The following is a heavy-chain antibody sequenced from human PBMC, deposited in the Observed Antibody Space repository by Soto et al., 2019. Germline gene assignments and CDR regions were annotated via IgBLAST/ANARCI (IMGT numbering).Heavy chain of an antibody. CDR1: GFTFSDDG. Sequence: EVQLLESGGGSVQPGGSLRLSCVASGFTFSDDGMSWVRQAPGSGLEWVSAISGSGGSTIYADSVKGRFTTSRDSSKNTLYLQLNTLRAEDTAIYYCAKRNGDYLNGMDVWGQGTTVTVSS. CDR2: ISGSGGST. CDR3: AKRNGDYLNGMDV. D-gene: IGHD4-17*01. J-gene: IGHJ6*02. V-gene: IGHV3-23*01.